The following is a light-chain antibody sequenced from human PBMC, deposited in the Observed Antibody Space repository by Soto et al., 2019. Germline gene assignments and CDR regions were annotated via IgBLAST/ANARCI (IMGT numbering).Light chain of an antibody. Sequence: QSVVTQEPSLTVSPGGTVTLTCGSSDGPVTSNHYPYWYQQRPGQVPRTLIYDTTNRQSWAPARFSGSLVGVKAALTLSGAQPEDEADYYCLLAYSGGRVFGGGTQLTVL. CDR1: DGPVTSNHY. J-gene: IGLJ2*01. CDR3: LLAYSGGRV. V-gene: IGLV7-46*01. CDR2: DTT.